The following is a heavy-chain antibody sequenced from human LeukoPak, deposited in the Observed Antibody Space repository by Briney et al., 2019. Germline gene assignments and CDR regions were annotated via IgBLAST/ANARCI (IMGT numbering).Heavy chain of an antibody. Sequence: SGPTLVNPTETLTLTCTVSGVSLSNTRMGVSWIRQPPGKALEWLAHIFSDDKKSYGTSLKSRLTISKDTSKSQVVLTMTNMDPVDTATYYCARTDSSGYYYPLDYWGQGTLVTVSS. CDR3: ARTDSSGYYYPLDY. CDR2: IFSDDKK. V-gene: IGHV2-26*01. J-gene: IGHJ4*02. D-gene: IGHD3-22*01. CDR1: GVSLSNTRMG.